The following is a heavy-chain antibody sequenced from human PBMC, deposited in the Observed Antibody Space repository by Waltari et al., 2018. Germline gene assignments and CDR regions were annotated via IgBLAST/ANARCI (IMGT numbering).Heavy chain of an antibody. J-gene: IGHJ4*02. V-gene: IGHV4-4*02. CDR1: GGPISSSNW. D-gene: IGHD6-13*01. CDR2: IYHSGGT. Sequence: QVQLQESGPGLVKPSGTLSLPCAASGGPISSSNWWSWVRQPPGKVLEWIGEIYHSGGTKSNNQFSLKLTSVTAADTAVYYCAKLAFPIAAAGILMDYWGQGTLVTVSS. CDR3: AKLAFPIAAAGILMDY.